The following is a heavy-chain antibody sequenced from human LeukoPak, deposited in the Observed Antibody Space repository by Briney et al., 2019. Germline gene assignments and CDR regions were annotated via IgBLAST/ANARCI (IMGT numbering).Heavy chain of an antibody. Sequence: GASVTVSFKASGGTFIRYAISWVRQAPGQGLEWMGGIIPLFGTANYPQKFQGRVTIIADESTSTAYLELSSLRSEDTAVYYCASGVWTTVIRLDYWGQGTLVTVSS. J-gene: IGHJ4*02. CDR3: ASGVWTTVIRLDY. CDR2: IIPLFGTA. V-gene: IGHV1-69*13. CDR1: GGTFIRYA. D-gene: IGHD4-17*01.